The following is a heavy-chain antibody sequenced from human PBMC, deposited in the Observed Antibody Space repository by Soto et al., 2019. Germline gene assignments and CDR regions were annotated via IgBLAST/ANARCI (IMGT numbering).Heavy chain of an antibody. D-gene: IGHD2-2*01. V-gene: IGHV3-21*01. CDR3: VRACRRTSCSKGLYYFEY. CDR2: ISTTSPYI. Sequence: VGSLRLSCAASGFTFSTNGMNWVREAPGKGLQWVSSISTTSPYIYYSDSVRGRFTIARDNAKNSLYLQMDSLRAEDTAVYHCVRACRRTSCSKGLYYFEYWGQGTPVTVSS. CDR1: GFTFSTNG. J-gene: IGHJ4*02.